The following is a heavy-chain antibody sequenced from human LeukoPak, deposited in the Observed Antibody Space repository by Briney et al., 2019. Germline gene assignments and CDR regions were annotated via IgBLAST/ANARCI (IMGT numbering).Heavy chain of an antibody. V-gene: IGHV4-61*02. J-gene: IGHJ5*02. CDR2: IYTSGST. D-gene: IGHD2-21*02. CDR1: GGSISSGSYY. CDR3: ARDIAYCGGDCYVQFDP. Sequence: SETLSLTCTVSGGSISSGSYYWSWIRQPAGKGLEWVGRIYTSGSTNYNPSLKSRVAISVDTSKNQFSLKLSSVTAADTAVYYCARDIAYCGGDCYVQFDPWGQGTLVTVSS.